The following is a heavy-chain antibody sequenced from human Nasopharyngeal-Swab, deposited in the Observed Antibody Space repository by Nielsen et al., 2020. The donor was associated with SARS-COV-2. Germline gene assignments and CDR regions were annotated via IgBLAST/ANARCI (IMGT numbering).Heavy chain of an antibody. D-gene: IGHD6-19*01. V-gene: IGHV3-11*06. CDR1: GFTFSDYY. CDR3: ARNPRIAVAGRGTDDYYYMDV. J-gene: IGHJ6*03. Sequence: GSLKISCAASGFTFSDYYMSWIRQAPGKGLEWVSYISSSSSYTNYADSVKGRFTISRDNAKNSLYLQMNSLRAEDTAVYYCARNPRIAVAGRGTDDYYYMDVWGKGTTVTVSS. CDR2: ISSSSSYT.